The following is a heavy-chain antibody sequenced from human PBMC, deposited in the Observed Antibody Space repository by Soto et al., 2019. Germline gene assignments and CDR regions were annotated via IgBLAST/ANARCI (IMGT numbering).Heavy chain of an antibody. Sequence: EVQLLESGGGLAQPGMSLRLSCAASGFTFTTSAMSWVRQAPGKGLEWVSGISGGGDDTHYIDSVKGRFTISRANSENTLYWQMNSLRPDDTAIYYCAKNSGTALTKSRVFHHLGQGTLVTVS. J-gene: IGHJ4*02. CDR3: AKNSGTALTKSRVFHH. CDR1: GFTFTTSA. D-gene: IGHD3-10*01. V-gene: IGHV3-23*01. CDR2: ISGGGDDT.